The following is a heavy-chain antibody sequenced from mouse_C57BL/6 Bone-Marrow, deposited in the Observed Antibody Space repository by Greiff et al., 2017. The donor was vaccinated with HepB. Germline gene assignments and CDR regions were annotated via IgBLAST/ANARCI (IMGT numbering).Heavy chain of an antibody. CDR1: GYTFTSYW. CDR2: IDPSDSET. CDR3: ARFDGRGYAMDY. J-gene: IGHJ4*01. Sequence: VQLQQSGAELVRPGSSVKLSCKASGYTFTSYWMHWVKQRPIQGLEWIGNIDPSDSETHYNQKFKDKATLTVDKSSSTAYMQLSSLTSEDSAVYYCARFDGRGYAMDYWGQGTSVTVSS. V-gene: IGHV1-52*01. D-gene: IGHD2-3*01.